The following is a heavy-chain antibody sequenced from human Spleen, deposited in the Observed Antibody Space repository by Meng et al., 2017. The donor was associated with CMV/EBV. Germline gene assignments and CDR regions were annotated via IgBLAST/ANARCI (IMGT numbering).Heavy chain of an antibody. CDR1: FSNYD. D-gene: IGHD2-8*01. V-gene: IGHV1-8*01. CDR2: MNPNSGDT. J-gene: IGHJ5*02. CDR3: ARGHSRLPDIVPEVDMLDP. Sequence: FSNYDINWVRQATGQGLEWIGWMNPNSGDTGSAQKFQGRVTMTRDTSISTAYMELSSLMSEDTAVYYCARGHSRLPDIVPEVDMLDPWGQGTLVTVSS.